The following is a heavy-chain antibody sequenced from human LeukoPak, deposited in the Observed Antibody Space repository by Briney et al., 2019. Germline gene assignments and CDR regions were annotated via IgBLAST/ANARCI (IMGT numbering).Heavy chain of an antibody. CDR3: AREAEDIVVVPAALDYYYYYMDV. Sequence: SETLSLTCAVYGGSFSGYYWSWIRQPPGKGLEWIGEINHSGSTNYNPSLKSRVTISVDTSKNQFSLKLSSVTAADTAVYYCAREAEDIVVVPAALDYYYYYMDVWGKGTTVTISS. D-gene: IGHD2-2*01. V-gene: IGHV4-34*01. CDR2: INHSGST. J-gene: IGHJ6*03. CDR1: GGSFSGYY.